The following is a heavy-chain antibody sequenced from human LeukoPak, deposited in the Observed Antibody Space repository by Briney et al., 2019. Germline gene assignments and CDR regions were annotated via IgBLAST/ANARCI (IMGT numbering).Heavy chain of an antibody. CDR3: ARDRIDGGSRILDY. CDR2: INPNSGGT. Sequence: ASVKVSCKASGYTFTGYYMHWVRQAPGQGLEWMGWINPNSGGTNYAQKFQGRVTMTRDTSISTAYMELSRLRSDDTAVYYCARDRIDGGSRILDYWGQGTLVTVSS. D-gene: IGHD3-10*01. V-gene: IGHV1-2*02. CDR1: GYTFTGYY. J-gene: IGHJ4*02.